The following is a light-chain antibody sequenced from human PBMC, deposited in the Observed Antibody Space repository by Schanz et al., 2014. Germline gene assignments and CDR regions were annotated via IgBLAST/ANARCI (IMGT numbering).Light chain of an antibody. J-gene: IGLJ3*02. V-gene: IGLV2-14*02. CDR2: EVT. Sequence: QSALTQPASVSGSPGQSITISCTGTSSDVGNYDLVSWYRHYPGKAPKLLIYEVTKRPSGVSNRFSGSKSDNTASLTVSGLQAEDEADYYCSSYAGSINWVFGGGTKLTVL. CDR1: SSDVGNYDL. CDR3: SSYAGSINWV.